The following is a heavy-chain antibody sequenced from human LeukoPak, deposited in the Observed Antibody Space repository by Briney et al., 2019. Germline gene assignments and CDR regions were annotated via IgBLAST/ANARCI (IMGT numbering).Heavy chain of an antibody. CDR2: IRHDGSIK. CDR1: AFTFSSYG. J-gene: IGHJ4*02. CDR3: ARGGYNILTGFRNRFLGFDC. D-gene: IGHD3-9*01. V-gene: IGHV3-30*02. Sequence: PGGSLRLSCAASAFTFSSYGMHWVRQAPGKGLEWVAFIRHDGSIKYYADSVKGRFTISRDNSKNTLYLQMNSLRAEDTAVYYCARGGYNILTGFRNRFLGFDCWGQGTLVTVSS.